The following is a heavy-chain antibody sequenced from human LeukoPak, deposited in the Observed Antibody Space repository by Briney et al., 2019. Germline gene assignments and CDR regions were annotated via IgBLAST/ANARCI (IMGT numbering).Heavy chain of an antibody. CDR3: ARDLTGGANGY. J-gene: IGHJ4*02. Sequence: ASVKVSCKASGYTFTSYYMHWVRQAPGQGLEWLGITNPSGGSTSYAQKFQGRVTMTRDTSTSTVYMELSSLRSEDTAVYYCARDLTGGANGYWGQGTLVTVSS. V-gene: IGHV1-46*01. CDR2: TNPSGGST. CDR1: GYTFTSYY. D-gene: IGHD1-26*01.